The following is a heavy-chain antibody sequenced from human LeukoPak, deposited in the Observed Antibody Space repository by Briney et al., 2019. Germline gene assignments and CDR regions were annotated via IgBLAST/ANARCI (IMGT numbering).Heavy chain of an antibody. Sequence: GGSLRLSCAASGFTFSSYWMSWVRQAPGKGLEWVANIKQDGSEKYYVDSVKGRFTISRDNAKNSLYLQMNSLRSEDTAVYYCAREMVVRELVFDYWGQGTLVTVSS. D-gene: IGHD3-10*01. CDR2: IKQDGSEK. CDR1: GFTFSSYW. J-gene: IGHJ4*02. CDR3: AREMVVRELVFDY. V-gene: IGHV3-7*03.